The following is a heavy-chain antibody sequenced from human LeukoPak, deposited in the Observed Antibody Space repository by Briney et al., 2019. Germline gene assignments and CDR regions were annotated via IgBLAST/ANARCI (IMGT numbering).Heavy chain of an antibody. V-gene: IGHV3-15*07. CDR1: GFTFSNAY. J-gene: IGHJ4*02. Sequence: PGGSLRLSCAASGFTFSNAYMNWVRQAPGKGLEWVGCIKPETDGETTEYAAPVKDRFSISRDDSKSMMYLQMNSLKTEDTAVYYCITPLPYSAQGGQGTLVTVSS. CDR2: IKPETDGETT. CDR3: ITPLPYSAQ. D-gene: IGHD2-21*01.